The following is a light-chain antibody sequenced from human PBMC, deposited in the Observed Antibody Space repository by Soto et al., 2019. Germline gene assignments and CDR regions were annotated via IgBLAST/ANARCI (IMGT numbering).Light chain of an antibody. J-gene: IGLJ2*01. CDR3: CSYAGSSNVV. CDR1: SSDVGSYNL. CDR2: EVS. V-gene: IGLV2-23*02. Sequence: QSALTQPASVSGSPGQSITISCTGTSSDVGSYNLVSWYQQHPGKAPKPMIYEVSKRPSGVSNRFSGSKSGNTASLTISWLQAEDEADYYCCSYAGSSNVVFGGGTKLTVL.